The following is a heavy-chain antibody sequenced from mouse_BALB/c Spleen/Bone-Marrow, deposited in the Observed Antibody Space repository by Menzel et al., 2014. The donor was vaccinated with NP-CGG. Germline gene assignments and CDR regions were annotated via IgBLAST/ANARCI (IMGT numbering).Heavy chain of an antibody. D-gene: IGHD1-1*01. Sequence: VQLQQSGAELVKPGASVKLSCTASGFNIKDTYMHWVKRRPERGLEWIGRIDPANGNTKYDPKFQGKATITADTSSNTAYLQLSSLTSEDTAVYYRARYDYGWYFYVWGAGTTVTVSS. CDR1: GFNIKDTY. J-gene: IGHJ1*01. CDR3: ARYDYGWYFYV. CDR2: IDPANGNT. V-gene: IGHV14-3*02.